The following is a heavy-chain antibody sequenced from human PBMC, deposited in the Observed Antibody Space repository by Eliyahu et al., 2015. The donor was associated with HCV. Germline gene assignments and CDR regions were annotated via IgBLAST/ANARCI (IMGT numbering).Heavy chain of an antibody. V-gene: IGHV3-23*01. CDR2: ISVSADST. D-gene: IGHD3-10*01. CDR1: GLTFRXYA. Sequence: EVQLLESGGGLXRPGGSLXLSCAASGLTFRXYAMTWVRQAPGKGLEWVSGISVSADSTIYADSVKGRFTVSRDDSKNTLYLQMNSLRAEDTGVYYCARIGVGGIGDGMDVWGQGTTVIVSS. J-gene: IGHJ6*02. CDR3: ARIGVGGIGDGMDV.